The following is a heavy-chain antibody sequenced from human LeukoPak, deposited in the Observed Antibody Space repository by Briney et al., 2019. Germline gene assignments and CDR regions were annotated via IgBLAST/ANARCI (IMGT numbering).Heavy chain of an antibody. CDR1: GYSFTSYW. CDR3: ASCPLGVGDAFDI. V-gene: IGHV5-51*01. D-gene: IGHD3-16*01. Sequence: GESLKISCKGSGYSFTSYWIGWVRQMPGKGLEWMGIIYPGDSDTRYSPSFRGQVTISADKSISTAYLQWSSLKASDTAMYYCASCPLGVGDAFDIWGQGTMVTVSS. J-gene: IGHJ3*02. CDR2: IYPGDSDT.